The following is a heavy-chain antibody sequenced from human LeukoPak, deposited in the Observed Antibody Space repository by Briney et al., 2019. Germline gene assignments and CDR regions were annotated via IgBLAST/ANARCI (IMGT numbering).Heavy chain of an antibody. CDR1: GLDFNIYE. Sequence: PGGSLRLSCAASGLDFNIYEMNWVRQAPGKGLEWISYISADGATIYYADSVKGRFTISRDNMKTSLFLQMSSLRAEDTAVYYCAGSRYPEPQDLSYWGQGTLVTVSS. D-gene: IGHD3-10*01. J-gene: IGHJ4*02. V-gene: IGHV3-48*03. CDR2: ISADGATI. CDR3: AGSRYPEPQDLSY.